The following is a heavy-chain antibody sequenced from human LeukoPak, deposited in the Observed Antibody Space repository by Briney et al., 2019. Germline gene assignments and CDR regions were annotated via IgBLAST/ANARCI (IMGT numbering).Heavy chain of an antibody. CDR1: GGSISSSSYY. Sequence: PSETLSLTCTVSGGSISSSSYYWGWIRQPPGKGLEWIGSIYYSGSTYYNPSLKSRVTISVDTSKNQFSPKLSSVTAADTAVYYCARERRDGYNHYYYYNYMDVWGKGTTVTVSS. J-gene: IGHJ6*03. V-gene: IGHV4-39*07. D-gene: IGHD5-24*01. CDR2: IYYSGST. CDR3: ARERRDGYNHYYYYNYMDV.